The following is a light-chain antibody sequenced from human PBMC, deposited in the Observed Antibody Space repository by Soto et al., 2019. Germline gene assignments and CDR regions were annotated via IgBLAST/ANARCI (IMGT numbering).Light chain of an antibody. V-gene: IGKV3-11*01. CDR2: DAY. Sequence: EIALTQSPATLSLSPGERATLPCRASQSVSSYLAWYQQKPGQAPRLIIYDAYNRATGIPARFSGSGSGTDFTLTISSLEPEDFAVYYCQQSSNWPEFTCGPGTKVDIK. CDR1: QSVSSY. CDR3: QQSSNWPEFT. J-gene: IGKJ3*01.